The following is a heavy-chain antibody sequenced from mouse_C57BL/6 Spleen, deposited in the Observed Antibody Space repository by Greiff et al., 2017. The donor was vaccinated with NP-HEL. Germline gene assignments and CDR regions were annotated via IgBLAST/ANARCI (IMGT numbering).Heavy chain of an antibody. CDR2: IYPRDGST. CDR3: ARQLRLRALYAMDY. V-gene: IGHV1-78*01. Sequence: DASVKISCKVSGYTFTDHTIHWMKQRPEQGLEWIGYIYPRDGSTKYNEKFKGKATLTADKSSSTAYMQLNSLTSEDSAVYYCARQLRLRALYAMDYWGQGTSVTVSS. D-gene: IGHD3-2*02. CDR1: GYTFTDHT. J-gene: IGHJ4*01.